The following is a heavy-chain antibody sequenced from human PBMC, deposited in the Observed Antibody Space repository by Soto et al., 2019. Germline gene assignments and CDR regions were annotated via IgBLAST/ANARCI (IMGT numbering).Heavy chain of an antibody. D-gene: IGHD6-6*01. CDR3: AKPRLPSSSYYFDY. CDR1: GFTFDDYT. CDR2: ISWDGGST. Sequence: GGSLRLPCAASGFTFDDYTMHWVRQAPGKGLEWVSLISWDGGSTYYADSVKGRFTISRDNSKNSLYLQMNSLRTEDTALYYCAKPRLPSSSYYFDYWGQGTLVTVSS. V-gene: IGHV3-43*01. J-gene: IGHJ4*02.